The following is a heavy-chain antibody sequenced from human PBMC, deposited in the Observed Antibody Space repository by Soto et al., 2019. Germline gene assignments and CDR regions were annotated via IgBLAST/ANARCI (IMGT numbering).Heavy chain of an antibody. Sequence: GGSLRLSCAASGFTFSSYGMHWVRQAPGKGLEWVAVIWYDGSNKYYADSVKGRFTISRDNSKNTLYLQMNSLRAEDTAVYYCAREERAYYDFWSGPYLYYGMDVWGQGTTVTVSS. V-gene: IGHV3-33*01. CDR1: GFTFSSYG. J-gene: IGHJ6*02. CDR2: IWYDGSNK. D-gene: IGHD3-3*01. CDR3: AREERAYYDFWSGPYLYYGMDV.